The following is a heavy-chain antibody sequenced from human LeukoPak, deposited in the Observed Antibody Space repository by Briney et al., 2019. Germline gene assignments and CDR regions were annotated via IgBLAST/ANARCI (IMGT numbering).Heavy chain of an antibody. D-gene: IGHD1-26*01. Sequence: ASVKVSCKVSGYTLTELSMHWVRQAPGKGLEWMGGFDPEDGETIYAQKFQGRVTMTEDTSTDTAYTELGRLGSDDTAVYYCARKSGSYCDYWGQGTLVTVSS. CDR1: GYTLTELS. V-gene: IGHV1-24*01. CDR2: FDPEDGET. CDR3: ARKSGSYCDY. J-gene: IGHJ4*02.